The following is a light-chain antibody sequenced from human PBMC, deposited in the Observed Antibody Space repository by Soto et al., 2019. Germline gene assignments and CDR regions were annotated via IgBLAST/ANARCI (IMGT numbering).Light chain of an antibody. V-gene: IGLV1-44*01. J-gene: IGLJ2*01. CDR1: SSNIGSNT. Sequence: QAVVTQPPSASGTPGQRVTISCSGSSSNIGSNTVNWYQQLPGTAPKLLIYSNSQRPSGVPDRFSGSKSGTSASLAISGLQSEDEADYYCAAGDDSLNGVVFGGGTKLTVL. CDR2: SNS. CDR3: AAGDDSLNGVV.